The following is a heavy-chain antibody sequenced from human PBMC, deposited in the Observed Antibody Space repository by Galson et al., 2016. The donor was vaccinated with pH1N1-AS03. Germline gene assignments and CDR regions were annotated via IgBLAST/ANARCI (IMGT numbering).Heavy chain of an antibody. Sequence: SLRLSCAASGFTFSRHCMTWVRQAPGKGLEWVANIKQDGSEKYYVDSVKGRFTISRDNAKNSLYLQMNSLRAEDTAVYYCFEINNGGGQGTLVTVSS. CDR3: FEINNG. CDR1: GFTFSRHC. D-gene: IGHD2-8*01. J-gene: IGHJ4*02. V-gene: IGHV3-7*01. CDR2: IKQDGSEK.